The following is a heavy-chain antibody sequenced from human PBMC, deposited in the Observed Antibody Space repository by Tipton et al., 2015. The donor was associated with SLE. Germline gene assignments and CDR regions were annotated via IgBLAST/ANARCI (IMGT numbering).Heavy chain of an antibody. CDR1: VYSISSSYY. Sequence: TLSLTCNVSVYSISSSYYWGWIRQPPGKGLEWIASISYSGATYYNPSLKSRVIISLDTSRNHFSLKLTSVTAADTAVYFCARDRDIVLEPVPIPPAFDIWGQGTTVTVSS. CDR2: ISYSGAT. D-gene: IGHD2-8*02. J-gene: IGHJ3*02. V-gene: IGHV4-38-2*02. CDR3: ARDRDIVLEPVPIPPAFDI.